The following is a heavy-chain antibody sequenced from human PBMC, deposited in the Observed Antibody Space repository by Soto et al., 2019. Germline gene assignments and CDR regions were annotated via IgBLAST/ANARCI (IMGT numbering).Heavy chain of an antibody. V-gene: IGHV4-31*03. D-gene: IGHD5-12*01. J-gene: IGHJ4*02. CDR1: VASISSGRSY. CDR3: ARDNGYGHFDS. Sequence: PSETLSLTCTVSVASISSGRSYWSWIGQHPGKGLEWIGYMFYSGSTYYHPSLKSRVNISADTSQNQFSLRLTSVTPADTAVYYCARDNGYGHFDSWGQGTMVTVSS. CDR2: MFYSGST.